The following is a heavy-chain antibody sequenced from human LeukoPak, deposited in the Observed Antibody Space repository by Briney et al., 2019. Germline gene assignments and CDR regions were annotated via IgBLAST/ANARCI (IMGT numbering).Heavy chain of an antibody. V-gene: IGHV4-59*08. CDR2: VYYSGIT. D-gene: IGHD5-12*01. J-gene: IGHJ4*02. CDR1: GGSISGYY. CDR3: ARHLYSGYDRVFDY. Sequence: PSETLSLTCTVSGGSISGYYWIRIRQPPGKGLEWIGYVYYSGITNYNPSLKSRVTISLDTSKSQFSLKLSSVTAADTAVYFCARHLYSGYDRVFDYWGQGSLVTVSS.